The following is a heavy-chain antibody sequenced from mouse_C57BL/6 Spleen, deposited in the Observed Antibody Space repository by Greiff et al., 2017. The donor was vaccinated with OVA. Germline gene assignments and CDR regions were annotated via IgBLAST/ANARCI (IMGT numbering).Heavy chain of an antibody. CDR1: GFTFSDYG. CDR2: ISSGSSTI. D-gene: IGHD1-1*01. J-gene: IGHJ3*01. Sequence: EVQLVESGGGLVKPGGSLKLSCAASGFTFSDYGMHWVRQAPEKGLEWVAYISSGSSTIYYADTVKGRFTISRDNAKNTLFLQMTSLRSEDTAMYYCARTNLYYGSRYEFAYWGQGTLVTVSA. V-gene: IGHV5-17*01. CDR3: ARTNLYYGSRYEFAY.